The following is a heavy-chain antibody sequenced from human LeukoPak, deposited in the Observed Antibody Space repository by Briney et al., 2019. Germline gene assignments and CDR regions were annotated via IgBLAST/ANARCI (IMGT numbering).Heavy chain of an antibody. CDR1: GFTFSSYT. CDR2: INGRGIT. V-gene: IGHV3-23*01. J-gene: IGHJ4*02. Sequence: WGSLRLSCTVSGFTFSSYTMNWVRQAPGEGLELLSAINGRGITYYGGSVKGRFTISRDNSENTLYLQMNSLTVDDTAVYFCAKERQTGDYFTSDYWGQGTLVTVSS. D-gene: IGHD4-17*01. CDR3: AKERQTGDYFTSDY.